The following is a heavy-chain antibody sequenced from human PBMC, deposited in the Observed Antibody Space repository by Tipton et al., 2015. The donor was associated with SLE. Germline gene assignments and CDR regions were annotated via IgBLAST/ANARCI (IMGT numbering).Heavy chain of an antibody. V-gene: IGHV4-34*01. D-gene: IGHD2-2*01. Sequence: TLSLTCAVYGGSFSGNYWSWIRQSPGKGLEWIGEINHSGNTNYNPSLKSRVTISVDTSKNQFSLKLSSVTAADTAVYYCARPVYCSSTYCTGPFHYWGQGTLVAVSS. J-gene: IGHJ4*02. CDR2: INHSGNT. CDR3: ARPVYCSSTYCTGPFHY. CDR1: GGSFSGNY.